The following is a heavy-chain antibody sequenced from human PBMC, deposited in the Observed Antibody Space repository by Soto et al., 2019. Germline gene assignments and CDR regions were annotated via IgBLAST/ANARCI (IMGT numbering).Heavy chain of an antibody. CDR1: GFTFSSYS. CDR3: ARDWCSSTSCYYYYYGMDV. D-gene: IGHD2-2*01. J-gene: IGHJ6*02. V-gene: IGHV3-48*02. Sequence: GSLRLSCAASGFTFSSYSMNWVRQAPGKGLEWVSYISSSSSTIYYADSVKGRFTISRDNAKNSLYLQMNSLRDEDTAVYYCARDWCSSTSCYYYYYGMDVWGQGTTVTVSS. CDR2: ISSSSSTI.